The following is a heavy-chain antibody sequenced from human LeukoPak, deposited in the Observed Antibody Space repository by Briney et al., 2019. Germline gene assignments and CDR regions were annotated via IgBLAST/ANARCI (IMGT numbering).Heavy chain of an antibody. V-gene: IGHV3-30*04. CDR3: ARDLLTTVFDY. Sequence: PGRSLRLSCAASGFTFSSYAMHWVRQAPGKGLEWVAVISYDGSNKYYADSVKGRFTISRDNSKNTLYLQMNSLRAEDTAVYYCARDLLTTVFDYWGQGTLVTVSS. CDR2: ISYDGSNK. J-gene: IGHJ4*02. D-gene: IGHD4-17*01. CDR1: GFTFSSYA.